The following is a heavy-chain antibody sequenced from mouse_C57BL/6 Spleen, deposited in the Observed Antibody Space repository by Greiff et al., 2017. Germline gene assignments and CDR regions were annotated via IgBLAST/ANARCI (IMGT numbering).Heavy chain of an antibody. Sequence: VQLQQSGPELVKPGASVKISCKASGYTFTDYYMNWVKQSHGKSLEWIGDINPNNGGTSYNQKFKGKATLTVDTSSNTAYMELRSLTSEDSAVYYCASPYYGSNYIYFDVWGTGATVTVSS. V-gene: IGHV1-26*01. D-gene: IGHD1-1*01. CDR1: GYTFTDYY. CDR2: INPNNGGT. J-gene: IGHJ1*03. CDR3: ASPYYGSNYIYFDV.